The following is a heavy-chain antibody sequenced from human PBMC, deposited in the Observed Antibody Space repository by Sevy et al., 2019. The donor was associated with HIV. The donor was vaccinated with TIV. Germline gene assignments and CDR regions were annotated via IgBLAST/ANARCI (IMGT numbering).Heavy chain of an antibody. CDR1: GFTFSSYA. J-gene: IGHJ4*02. CDR3: AKGYYYDSSGYYSPFDY. Sequence: GGSLRLTCAASGFTFSSYAMSWVRQAPGKGLEWVSAISGSGGSTYYADSVKGRFTISRDNSKNTLYLQMNSLRAEDTAVYYCAKGYYYDSSGYYSPFDYWGQGTLVTVSS. CDR2: ISGSGGST. D-gene: IGHD3-22*01. V-gene: IGHV3-23*01.